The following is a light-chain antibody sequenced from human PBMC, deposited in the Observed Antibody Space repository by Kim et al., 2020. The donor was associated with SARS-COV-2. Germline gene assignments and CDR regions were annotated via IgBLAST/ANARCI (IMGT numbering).Light chain of an antibody. CDR3: QYYGSPPIT. J-gene: IGKJ5*01. V-gene: IGKV3-20*01. CDR2: DAS. CDR1: QSVSASY. Sequence: LSPGERVTLSCRASQSVSASYLAWYQQKPGQAPRLLIYDASSRATGIPDRFSGSGSATDFTLTISRLEPEDSAVYYCQYYGSPPITFGQGTRLE.